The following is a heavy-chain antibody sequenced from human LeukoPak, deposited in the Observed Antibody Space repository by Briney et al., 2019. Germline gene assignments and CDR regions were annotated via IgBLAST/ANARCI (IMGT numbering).Heavy chain of an antibody. CDR2: TYYRSKWYH. Sequence: SQTLSLTCAISGDSVSSKSAAWNWIRQSPSRGLEWLGRTYYRSKWYHEYAVSVKSRMSINPDTSKNQFSLQLSSVIPEDTAVYYCASSKLDHWGQGTLVTVSS. V-gene: IGHV6-1*01. J-gene: IGHJ4*02. CDR3: ASSKLDH. CDR1: GDSVSSKSAA.